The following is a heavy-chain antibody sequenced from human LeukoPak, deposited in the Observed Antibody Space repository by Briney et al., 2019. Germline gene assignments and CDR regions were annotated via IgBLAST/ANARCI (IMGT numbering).Heavy chain of an antibody. V-gene: IGHV1-69*13. J-gene: IGHJ4*02. CDR1: GGTFSSYA. CDR3: ARKLDYGDYFDY. Sequence: SVKVSCKASGGTFSSYAISWVRQAPGQGPEWMGGIIPIFGTANYAQKFQGRVTITADESTSTAYMELSSLRSEDTAVYYCARKLDYGDYFDYWGQGTLVTVSS. D-gene: IGHD4-17*01. CDR2: IIPIFGTA.